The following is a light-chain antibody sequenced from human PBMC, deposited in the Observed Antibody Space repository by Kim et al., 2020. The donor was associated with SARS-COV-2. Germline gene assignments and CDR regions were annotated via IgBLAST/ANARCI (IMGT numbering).Light chain of an antibody. V-gene: IGLV1-47*01. J-gene: IGLJ3*02. Sequence: QSVLTQSPSASGTPGQRVTISCSGSTSNIGSHYVYWYQQLPGTAPKLLIYQNDPRPSGVPDRFSGSKSCTSASLAISGLRSEDEADYYCAIWDDSLNGRVFGGGTQLTVL. CDR1: TSNIGSHY. CDR3: AIWDDSLNGRV. CDR2: QND.